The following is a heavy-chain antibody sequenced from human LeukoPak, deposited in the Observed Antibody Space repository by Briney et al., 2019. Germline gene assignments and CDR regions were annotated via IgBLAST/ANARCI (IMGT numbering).Heavy chain of an antibody. V-gene: IGHV1-18*01. J-gene: IGHJ4*02. CDR2: ISAYNGNT. CDR1: GYTFTSYG. Sequence: GASVKVSCKASGYTFTSYGISWVRQAPGQGLEWMGWISAYNGNTNYAQKLQGRVTVTTDTSTNTAYMDLRSLRSDDTAVYYCARTNLDCKNGVCYDSWGQGTPVTVSS. D-gene: IGHD2-8*01. CDR3: ARTNLDCKNGVCYDS.